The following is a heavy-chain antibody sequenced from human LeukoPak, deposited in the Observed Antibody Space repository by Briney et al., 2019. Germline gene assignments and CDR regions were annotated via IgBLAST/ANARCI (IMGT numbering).Heavy chain of an antibody. D-gene: IGHD3-10*01. CDR3: TREGEVHGSGDVFDF. CDR1: GFSFGDYA. Sequence: PGGSLRLSCTASGFSFGDYAMSWVRQAPGKGLEWVGFIRSKSYNETIEYAASVRGRFVVSRDDSKSIAYLQMNSLKAEDTAIYFCTREGEVHGSGDVFDFWGQGTLVSVST. J-gene: IGHJ3*01. V-gene: IGHV3-49*04. CDR2: IRSKSYNETI.